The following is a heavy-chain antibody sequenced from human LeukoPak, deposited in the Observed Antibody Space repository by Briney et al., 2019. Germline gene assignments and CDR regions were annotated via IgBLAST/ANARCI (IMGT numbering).Heavy chain of an antibody. Sequence: SETLSLTCTVSGGSISSSSYYWGWIRQPPGKGLEWIGSIYYSGSTYYNPSLKSRVTISVDTSKNQFSLKLSSVTAADTAVYYCARQGSSGYYFSWYYFDYWGQGTLVTVSS. CDR3: ARQGSSGYYFSWYYFDY. CDR1: GGSISSSSYY. CDR2: IYYSGST. V-gene: IGHV4-39*01. D-gene: IGHD3-22*01. J-gene: IGHJ4*02.